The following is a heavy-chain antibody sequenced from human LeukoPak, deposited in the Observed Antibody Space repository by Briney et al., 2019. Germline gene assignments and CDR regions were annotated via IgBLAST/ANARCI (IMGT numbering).Heavy chain of an antibody. CDR1: KFTFRHFG. CDR2: IWNDGGGQ. Sequence: GGSLRLFCAASKFTFRHFGMHWVRQAPGKGLEWLAAIWNDGGGQYYAESVKGRFTVCRDNSHNTLYLQMTSLRPEDTAVYYCAKDAQRGFDYSNSLENWGQGTLVIVSS. J-gene: IGHJ4*02. CDR3: AKDAQRGFDYSNSLEN. D-gene: IGHD4-11*01. V-gene: IGHV3-33*06.